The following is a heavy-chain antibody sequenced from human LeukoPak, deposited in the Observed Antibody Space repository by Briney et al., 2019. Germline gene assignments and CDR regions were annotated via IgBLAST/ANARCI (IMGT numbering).Heavy chain of an antibody. CDR1: GYSLSNGYY. Sequence: PSETLSLTCTVSGYSLSNGYYWGWIRQPPGKALEWIGNIFYSGSTYYSPSLKSRVTISLDTSRNQFSLKLNSVTAADTAVYYCAKSNGYGLIDIWGQGTMVTVSS. CDR2: IFYSGST. J-gene: IGHJ3*02. D-gene: IGHD3-10*01. CDR3: AKSNGYGLIDI. V-gene: IGHV4-38-2*02.